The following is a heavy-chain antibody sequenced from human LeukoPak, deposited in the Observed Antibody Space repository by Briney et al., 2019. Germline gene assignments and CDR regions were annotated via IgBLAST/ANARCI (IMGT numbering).Heavy chain of an antibody. CDR2: IQYDGSIE. CDR3: ARDIGDF. V-gene: IGHV3-33*01. Sequence: PGGSLRLSCTASGFTFSSYGMHWVRQAPGRGLEWVAAIQYDGSIEYYADSVKGRFTISRDQSKNTLFLQVNSLRAEDTAVYYCARDIGDFWGQGTLVTVSS. D-gene: IGHD1-26*01. CDR1: GFTFSSYG. J-gene: IGHJ4*02.